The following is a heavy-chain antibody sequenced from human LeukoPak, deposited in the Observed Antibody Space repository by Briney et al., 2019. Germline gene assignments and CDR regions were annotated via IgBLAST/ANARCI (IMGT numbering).Heavy chain of an antibody. CDR3: ARPKYYYGSGSYVYSDY. V-gene: IGHV1-69*13. Sequence: ASVKVSCKASGGTFSSYAISWVRQAPGQGLEWMGGIIPIFGTANYAQKFQGRVTITADESTSTAYMELSSLRSEDTAVYYCARPKYYYGSGSYVYSDYWGQGTLVTVSS. J-gene: IGHJ4*02. CDR1: GGTFSSYA. CDR2: IIPIFGTA. D-gene: IGHD3-10*01.